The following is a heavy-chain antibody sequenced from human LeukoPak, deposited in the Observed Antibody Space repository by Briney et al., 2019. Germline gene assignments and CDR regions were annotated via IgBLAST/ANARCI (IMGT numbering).Heavy chain of an antibody. D-gene: IGHD3-22*01. V-gene: IGHV4-4*07. CDR3: ARDLPYYYDSSGYYSSDAFDI. CDR1: GGSISSYY. J-gene: IGHJ3*02. CDR2: IYTSGST. Sequence: SETLSLTCTVSGGSISSYYWSWIRQPAGKGLEWIGRIYTSGSTNYNPSLKSRVTMSVDTSKNQSSLKLSSVTAADTAVYYCARDLPYYYDSSGYYSSDAFDIWGQGTMVTVSS.